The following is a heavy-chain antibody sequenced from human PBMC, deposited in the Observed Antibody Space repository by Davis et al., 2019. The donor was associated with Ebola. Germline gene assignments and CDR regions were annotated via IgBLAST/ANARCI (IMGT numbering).Heavy chain of an antibody. Sequence: AASVKVSCKASGYTFTSYAMHWVRQAPGQRLEWMGWINAGNGNTKYSQKFQGRVTITRDTSSSTAYMELSSLRSDDTAVYYCARDRDGYNWFDPWGQGTLVTVSS. CDR2: INAGNGNT. J-gene: IGHJ5*02. CDR3: ARDRDGYNWFDP. CDR1: GYTFTSYA. D-gene: IGHD5-24*01. V-gene: IGHV1-3*01.